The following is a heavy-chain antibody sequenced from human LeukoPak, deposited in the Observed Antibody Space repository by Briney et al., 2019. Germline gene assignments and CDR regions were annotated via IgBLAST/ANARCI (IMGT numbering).Heavy chain of an antibody. V-gene: IGHV4-59*08. J-gene: IGHJ4*02. CDR3: ARRNTADASIDF. CDR1: GGSIIGHW. Sequence: SETLSLTCSVSGGSIIGHWWSWIRQPPGKGLEWIGDVFYSGSNNYNPSLKSRLTISLDKSKNQFSLNLRSVTATDTAMYYCARRNTADASIDFWGQGTLVTASS. D-gene: IGHD4-17*01. CDR2: VFYSGSN.